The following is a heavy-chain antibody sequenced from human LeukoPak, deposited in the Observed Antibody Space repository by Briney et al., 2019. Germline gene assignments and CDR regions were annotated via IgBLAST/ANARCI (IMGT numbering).Heavy chain of an antibody. CDR3: ARGTESSGWNFDY. D-gene: IGHD6-25*01. CDR1: GGTFSGYY. Sequence: TSETLSLTCAVSGGTFSGYYWTWIRQPPGKGLEWIGEINHSGSTNYNPSLESRAAISLDASEKQFFQRVRSVTAADSAIYYCARGTESSGWNFDYWREGALVTVSS. J-gene: IGHJ4*02. V-gene: IGHV4-34*01. CDR2: INHSGST.